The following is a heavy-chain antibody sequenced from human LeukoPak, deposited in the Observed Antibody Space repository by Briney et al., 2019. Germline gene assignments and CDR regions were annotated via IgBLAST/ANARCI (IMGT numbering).Heavy chain of an antibody. Sequence: PGGSLRLSCAASGFTFSSYSMNWVRQAPGKGLEWVSYISSSSSTIYYADSVKGRFTISRDNAKNSPYLQMNSLRAEDTAVYYCARPECSGGSCYSLSWGQGTLVTVSS. CDR3: ARPECSGGSCYSLS. J-gene: IGHJ4*02. V-gene: IGHV3-48*01. CDR2: ISSSSSTI. D-gene: IGHD2-15*01. CDR1: GFTFSSYS.